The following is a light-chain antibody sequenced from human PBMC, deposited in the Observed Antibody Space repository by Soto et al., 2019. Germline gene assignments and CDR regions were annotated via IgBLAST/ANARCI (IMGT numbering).Light chain of an antibody. J-gene: IGLJ1*01. CDR2: QVT. CDR3: SSYTDSSNYV. V-gene: IGLV2-14*01. CDR1: SSDLAIYNY. Sequence: QSVLTEPACVSGSPGQSITMSCTGTSSDLAIYNYVSWYQQQPGKAPKLMIYQVTNRPSGVSNRFSGSRSGNTASLTISGLQAEDEADYYCSSYTDSSNYVFGTGTKVTVL.